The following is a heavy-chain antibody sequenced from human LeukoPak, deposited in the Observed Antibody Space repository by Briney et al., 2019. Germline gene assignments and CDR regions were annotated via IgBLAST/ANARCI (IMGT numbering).Heavy chain of an antibody. D-gene: IGHD5-24*01. Sequence: ASVKVSCKASGGTFSSYAINWVRQATGQGLEWMGWMNPNSGYTGYAQKFQGRVTITRDTSKSTVYMELSSLRSEDTAVYYCARVDGSVDYWGQGTLVTVSS. CDR3: ARVDGSVDY. CDR2: MNPNSGYT. CDR1: GGTFSSYA. V-gene: IGHV1-8*03. J-gene: IGHJ4*02.